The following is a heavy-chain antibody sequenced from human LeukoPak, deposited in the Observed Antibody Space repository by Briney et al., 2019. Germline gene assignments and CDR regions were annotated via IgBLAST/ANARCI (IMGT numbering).Heavy chain of an antibody. CDR3: ARSYYYDSSGSEYFQH. Sequence: SETLSLTCTVSGGSISSSNYYWGWIRQPPGKGLEWIGSIYYSGSTYYNPSLKSRVTISVDTSKYQFSLRLSPVTAADTAVYYCARSYYYDSSGSEYFQHWGPGTLVTVSS. CDR2: IYYSGST. V-gene: IGHV4-39*01. D-gene: IGHD3-22*01. J-gene: IGHJ1*01. CDR1: GGSISSSNYY.